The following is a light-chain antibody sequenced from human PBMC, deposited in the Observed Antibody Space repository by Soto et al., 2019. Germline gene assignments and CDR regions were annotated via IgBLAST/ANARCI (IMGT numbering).Light chain of an antibody. CDR3: HSYDRSLSGYVV. Sequence: QSVLTQPPSVSGAPGQRVTISCTGSSSNIGAGYDVHWYQQLPGTAPKLLIYGNSNRPSGVPDRFSGSKSGTSASLAITGLEAEDEADYYCHSYDRSLSGYVVFGGGTKVTVL. CDR1: SSNIGAGYD. CDR2: GNS. J-gene: IGLJ2*01. V-gene: IGLV1-40*01.